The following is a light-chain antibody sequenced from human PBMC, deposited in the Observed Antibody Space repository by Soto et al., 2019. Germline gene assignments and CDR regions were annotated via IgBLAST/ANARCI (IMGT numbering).Light chain of an antibody. J-gene: IGKJ5*01. CDR3: QQRSNWPTIT. Sequence: VVWTQSPGTLSLSPGERDTLSCMASQSVSSYLAWYQQKPGQAPRLLIYDASNRATGIPARFSGSGSGTDFTLTISSLEPEDFAVYYCQQRSNWPTITFGQGTRLDIK. V-gene: IGKV3-11*01. CDR2: DAS. CDR1: QSVSSY.